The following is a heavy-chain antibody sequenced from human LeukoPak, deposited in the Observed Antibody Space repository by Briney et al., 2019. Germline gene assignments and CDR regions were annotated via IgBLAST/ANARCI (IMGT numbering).Heavy chain of an antibody. CDR2: IKEDGSEN. Sequence: PGGSLRLSCAASGFTFSSYWMSWVRQAPGKGLEWVAHIKEDGSENYYVDSVKGRFTISRDNAKDSLYLQMNSLRAEDTAVYFCATTLTVTTGFYWGQGTLVTVSS. V-gene: IGHV3-7*01. D-gene: IGHD4-17*01. CDR3: ATTLTVTTGFY. CDR1: GFTFSSYW. J-gene: IGHJ4*02.